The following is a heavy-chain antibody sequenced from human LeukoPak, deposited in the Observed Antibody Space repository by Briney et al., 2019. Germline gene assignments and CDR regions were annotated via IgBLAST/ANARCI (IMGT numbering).Heavy chain of an antibody. Sequence: KPSETLSLTCTVSGGSISSYYWSWIRQPPGKGLEWIGYIYYSGSTNYNPSLKSRVTISVDTSKNQFSLRLSSVTAADTAVYYCAKDGEMRWGSCDYWGQGTLVTVSS. V-gene: IGHV4-59*01. CDR2: IYYSGST. J-gene: IGHJ4*02. D-gene: IGHD3-16*01. CDR3: AKDGEMRWGSCDY. CDR1: GGSISSYY.